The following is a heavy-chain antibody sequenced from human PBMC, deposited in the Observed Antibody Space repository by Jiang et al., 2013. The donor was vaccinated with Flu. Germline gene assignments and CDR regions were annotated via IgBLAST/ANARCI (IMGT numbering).Heavy chain of an antibody. J-gene: IGHJ4*02. CDR3: ARVDSSGLLDFDY. V-gene: IGHV4-39*07. CDR1: GDSISSSYHY. CDR2: IYYSGST. Sequence: GSGLVKPSETLSLTCTVSGDSISSSYHYWGWIRQPPGKGLEWIGNIYYSGSTYYNPSLKSRVTVSVDTSKNQFSLKLSSVTAADTAVYYCARVDSSGLLDFDYWGQGTL. D-gene: IGHD6-19*01.